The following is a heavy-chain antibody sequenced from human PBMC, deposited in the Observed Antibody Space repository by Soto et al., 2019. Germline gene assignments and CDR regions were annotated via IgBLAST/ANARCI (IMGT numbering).Heavy chain of an antibody. CDR1: GFTFDDYA. V-gene: IGHV3-9*01. Sequence: EVQLVESGGGLVQPGRSLRLFCAASGFTFDDYAMHWVRQAPGKGLEWVSGISWNSGSIGYADSVKGRFTISRDNAKNSLYLQMNSLRAEDTALYYCAKGDLGYCSGGSCSHYYYGMDVWGQGTTVTVSS. D-gene: IGHD2-15*01. CDR3: AKGDLGYCSGGSCSHYYYGMDV. CDR2: ISWNSGSI. J-gene: IGHJ6*02.